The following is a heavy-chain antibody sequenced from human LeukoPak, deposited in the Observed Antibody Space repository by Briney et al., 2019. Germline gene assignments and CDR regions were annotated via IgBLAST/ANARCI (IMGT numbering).Heavy chain of an antibody. J-gene: IGHJ5*02. V-gene: IGHV1-24*01. CDR3: ATGPSVVPAAMFDP. CDR2: FDPEDGET. D-gene: IGHD2-2*01. Sequence: ASVKVSCKVSGYTLTELSMHWVRQAPGKGLEWMGGFDPEDGETIYAQKFQGRVTMTEDTSTDTAYMELSSLRSEDTAVYYCATGPSVVPAAMFDPWGQGTPVTVSS. CDR1: GYTLTELS.